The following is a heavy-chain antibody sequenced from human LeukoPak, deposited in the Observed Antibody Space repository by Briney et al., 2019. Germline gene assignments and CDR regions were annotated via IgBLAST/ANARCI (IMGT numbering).Heavy chain of an antibody. J-gene: IGHJ4*02. V-gene: IGHV3-48*03. CDR1: GFTFSSYE. D-gene: IGHD3-22*01. CDR2: ISSSGSTI. Sequence: GGSLRLSCAASGFTFSSYEMNWVRQAPGKGLEWVSYISSSGSTIYYADSVKGRFTISRDNAKNSLYLQMNSLRAEDTAVYYCARDYYDSSGYYSLFDYWGQGTLVTVSS. CDR3: ARDYYDSSGYYSLFDY.